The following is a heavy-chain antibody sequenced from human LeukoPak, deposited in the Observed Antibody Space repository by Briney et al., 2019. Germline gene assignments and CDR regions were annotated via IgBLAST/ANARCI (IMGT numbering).Heavy chain of an antibody. CDR3: AREPGLARSTFFDY. CDR2: ISAYNGNT. D-gene: IGHD3-16*01. Sequence: ASVEVSCKASGYTFTSYGISWVRQAPGQGLEWMGWISAYNGNTNYAQKFRGRVTMTTEASTSTAYMELRSLRSDDTAFYYCAREPGLARSTFFDYWGQGTLVTVST. J-gene: IGHJ4*02. V-gene: IGHV1-18*01. CDR1: GYTFTSYG.